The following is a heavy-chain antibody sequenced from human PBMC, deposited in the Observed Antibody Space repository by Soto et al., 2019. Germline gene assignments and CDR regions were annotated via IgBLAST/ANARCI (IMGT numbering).Heavy chain of an antibody. Sequence: VQLVQSGAEVKKPGASVKVSCKASGYTFTSYAMHWVRQAPGQRLEWMGWINAGNGNTKYSQKFQGRVTTTRDTSASTAYMELSSLRSEDTAVYYCARVSRWFGGLLWGQGTLVTVSS. J-gene: IGHJ4*02. V-gene: IGHV1-3*01. D-gene: IGHD3-10*01. CDR1: GYTFTSYA. CDR3: ARVSRWFGGLL. CDR2: INAGNGNT.